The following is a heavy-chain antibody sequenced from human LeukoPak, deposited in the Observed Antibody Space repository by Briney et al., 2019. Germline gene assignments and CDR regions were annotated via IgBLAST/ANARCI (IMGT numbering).Heavy chain of an antibody. CDR1: GYTFTGYY. D-gene: IGHD4-23*01. CDR3: ARETLGGRGYYYYGMDV. Sequence: KVSCKASGYTFTGYYMHWVRQAPGQGLEWMGGIIPIFGTANYAQKFQGRVTITADESTSTAYMELSSLRSEDTAVYYCARETLGGRGYYYYGMDVWGQGTTVTVSS. J-gene: IGHJ6*02. V-gene: IGHV1-69*01. CDR2: IIPIFGTA.